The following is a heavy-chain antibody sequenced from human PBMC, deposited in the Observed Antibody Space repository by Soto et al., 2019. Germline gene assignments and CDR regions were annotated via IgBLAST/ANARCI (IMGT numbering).Heavy chain of an antibody. CDR3: ASVPIWCGSSSCYTEGLDS. Sequence: EVQLLDSGGGWVQPGGSLRLSCVASGFVFSDYAMSWVRQAPGKGLEWVSAISAGGSDTYYADSVKGRFTVSRVNSKNTLYRQMNTLLAEDTAIYYFASVPIWCGSSSCYTEGLDSWGQGTLVTVSS. D-gene: IGHD2-2*01. CDR1: GFVFSDYA. CDR2: ISAGGSDT. J-gene: IGHJ4*02. V-gene: IGHV3-23*01.